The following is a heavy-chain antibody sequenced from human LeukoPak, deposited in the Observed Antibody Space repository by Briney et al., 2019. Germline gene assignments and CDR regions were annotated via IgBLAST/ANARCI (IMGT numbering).Heavy chain of an antibody. J-gene: IGHJ3*02. D-gene: IGHD4-23*01. CDR2: ISGSGTST. CDR3: AKDYGGSSDAFDI. CDR1: GFTFSSYA. V-gene: IGHV3-23*01. Sequence: GGSLRLSCAASGFTFSSYAMSWVRQAPGKGLEWVSAISGSGTSTYYADSVKGRFTISRDKPKNTLYLQMNSLRAEDTALYSCAKDYGGSSDAFDIWGQGTMVTVSS.